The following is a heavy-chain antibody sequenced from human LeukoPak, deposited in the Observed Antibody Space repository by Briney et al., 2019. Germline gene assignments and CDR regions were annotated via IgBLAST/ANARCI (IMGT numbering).Heavy chain of an antibody. D-gene: IGHD2-2*01. J-gene: IGHJ4*02. CDR3: AKDAVHKIYCSSTSCPPEYFDY. CDR1: GFTFSSYA. Sequence: GSLRLSCAASGFTFSSYAMSWVRQAPGKGLEWVSAISGSGGSTYYADSVKGRFTISRDNSKNTLYLQMNSLRAEDTAVCYCAKDAVHKIYCSSTSCPPEYFDYWGQGTLVTVSS. CDR2: ISGSGGST. V-gene: IGHV3-23*01.